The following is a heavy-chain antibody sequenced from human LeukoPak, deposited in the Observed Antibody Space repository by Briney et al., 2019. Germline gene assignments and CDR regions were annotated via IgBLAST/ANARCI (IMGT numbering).Heavy chain of an antibody. CDR2: INHSGST. CDR1: GGSFSGYY. V-gene: IGHV4-34*01. Sequence: SEALSLTCAVYGGSFSGYYWSWIRQPPGKGLEWIGEINHSGSTNYNPSLKSRVTVSVDTSKNQFSLKLSSVTAADTAVYYCARVLPRYYDFWSGYPEVFDYWGQGTLVTVSS. CDR3: ARVLPRYYDFWSGYPEVFDY. J-gene: IGHJ4*02. D-gene: IGHD3-3*01.